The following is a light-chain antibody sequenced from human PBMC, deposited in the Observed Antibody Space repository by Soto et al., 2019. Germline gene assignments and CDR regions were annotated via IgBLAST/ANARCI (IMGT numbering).Light chain of an antibody. CDR2: GAS. CDR1: QSVTSRY. Sequence: ETVLTQSPGTLSLSPGERATLSCRASQSVTSRYLVWYQQKPGQAPRLLIHGASSRASGIPDRFSGSGSGTDFTLTISRVEPEDFAEYYCQQYGSSLITFGQGTRLEI. J-gene: IGKJ5*01. V-gene: IGKV3-20*01. CDR3: QQYGSSLIT.